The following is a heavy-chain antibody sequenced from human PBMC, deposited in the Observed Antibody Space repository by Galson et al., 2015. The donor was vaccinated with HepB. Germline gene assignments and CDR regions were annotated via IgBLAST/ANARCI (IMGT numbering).Heavy chain of an antibody. Sequence: SLRLSCAASGFTFSSYGMHWVRQAPGKGLEWVAIISYDGSDKYYAGSVKGRFTISRDNSKNTLYLQMNSLRAEDTAVYYCAKAWSTMIRGVISPFDYWGQGTLVTVSS. V-gene: IGHV3-30*18. CDR3: AKAWSTMIRGVISPFDY. CDR1: GFTFSSYG. J-gene: IGHJ4*02. CDR2: ISYDGSDK. D-gene: IGHD3-10*01.